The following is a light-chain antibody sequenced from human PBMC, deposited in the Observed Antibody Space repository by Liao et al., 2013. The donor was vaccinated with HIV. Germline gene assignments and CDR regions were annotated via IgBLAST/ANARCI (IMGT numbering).Light chain of an antibody. CDR3: QSADSSGTYV. Sequence: SHVLTQPPSVSVAPGKTAKITCGGYSIGTKSVHWYQQRPGQAPVVVIYYDGDRPSGIPERFSGSRSGTTVTLTISGVQAEDEADYYCQSADSSGTYVFGTGTKVTVL. J-gene: IGLJ1*01. V-gene: IGLV3-21*01. CDR1: SIGTKS. CDR2: YDG.